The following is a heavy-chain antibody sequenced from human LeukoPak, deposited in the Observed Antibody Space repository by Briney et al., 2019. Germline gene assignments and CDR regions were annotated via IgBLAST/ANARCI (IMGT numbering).Heavy chain of an antibody. CDR2: IHNSGST. V-gene: IGHV4-59*01. J-gene: IGHJ5*02. D-gene: IGHD2-2*01. CDR1: GASISNFY. CDR3: ARRLTQYDCFDP. Sequence: KPSETLSLTCTVSGASISNFYWSWIRQPPGKGLEWIGYIHNSGSTNYNPSLKSRVAISLDTSKNQFSLKLTSVTAADTAVYYCARRLTQYDCFDPWGQGILVTVSS.